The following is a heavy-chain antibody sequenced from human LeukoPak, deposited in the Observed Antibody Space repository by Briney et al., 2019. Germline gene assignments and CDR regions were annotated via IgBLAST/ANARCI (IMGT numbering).Heavy chain of an antibody. J-gene: IGHJ5*01. D-gene: IGHD6-13*01. Sequence: PGGSLRLSCAASGFTFTTYWMSWVRQAPGKGLEWVANINQDGSEKYYVDSVKGRFTISRDNAKNSLYLQMSSLRAEDTAVYYCARAYSSSWYDFWGQGTLVTVSS. V-gene: IGHV3-7*03. CDR2: INQDGSEK. CDR3: ARAYSSSWYDF. CDR1: GFTFTTYW.